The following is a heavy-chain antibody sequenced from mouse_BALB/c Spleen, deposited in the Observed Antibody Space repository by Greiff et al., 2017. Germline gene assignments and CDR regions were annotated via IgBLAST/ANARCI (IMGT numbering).Heavy chain of an antibody. CDR1: GFSLTSYG. CDR2: IWSDGST. Sequence: QVHVKQSGPDLVAPSQSLSITCTVSGFSLTSYGVHWVRQPPGKGLEWLVVIWSDGSTTYNSALKSRLSISKDNSKSQVFLKMNSLQTDDTAMYYCARHDYGSSPFDDGGKGTLVTVSA. J-gene: IGHJ3*01. V-gene: IGHV2-6-2*01. D-gene: IGHD1-1*01. CDR3: ARHDYGSSPFDD.